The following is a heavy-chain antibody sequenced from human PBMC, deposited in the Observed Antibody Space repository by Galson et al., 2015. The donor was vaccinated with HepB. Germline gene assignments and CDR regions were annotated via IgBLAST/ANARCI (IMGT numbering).Heavy chain of an antibody. CDR3: AKDIRYCSGGSCNAYFDY. Sequence: SLRLSCAASGFTFDDYAMHWVRQAPGKGLEWVSGISWNSGSIGYADSVKGRFTISRDNAKNSLYLQTNSLRAEDTALYYCAKDIRYCSGGSCNAYFDYWGQGTLVTVSS. V-gene: IGHV3-9*01. CDR1: GFTFDDYA. CDR2: ISWNSGSI. D-gene: IGHD2-15*01. J-gene: IGHJ4*02.